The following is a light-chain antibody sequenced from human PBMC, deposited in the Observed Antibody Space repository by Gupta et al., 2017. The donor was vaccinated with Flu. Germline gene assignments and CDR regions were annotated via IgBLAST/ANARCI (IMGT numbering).Light chain of an antibody. CDR2: EDT. CDR1: SSDVGSYNL. CDR3: CSYASPNTYV. J-gene: IGLJ1*01. V-gene: IGLV2-23*01. Sequence: SALAPPASVSGSPGQSITISCTGTSSDVGSYNLVSWDQQHPGKAHKFMVYEDTKRPAGVADRFSGSKSVNTASLTISGRQAEDEADYYCCSYASPNTYVFGNGTKVTVL.